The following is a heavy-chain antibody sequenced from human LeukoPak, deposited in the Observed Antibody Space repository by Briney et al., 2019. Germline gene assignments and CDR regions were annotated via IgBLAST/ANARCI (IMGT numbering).Heavy chain of an antibody. Sequence: SVKVSCKASGGTFISYAISWVRQAPGQGLEWMGGIIPIFGTANYAQKFQGRVTITADESTSTAYMELSSLRSEDTAVYYCARDPLSAAAGEGYWGQGTLVTVSS. CDR2: IIPIFGTA. CDR1: GGTFISYA. D-gene: IGHD6-13*01. CDR3: ARDPLSAAAGEGY. V-gene: IGHV1-69*13. J-gene: IGHJ4*02.